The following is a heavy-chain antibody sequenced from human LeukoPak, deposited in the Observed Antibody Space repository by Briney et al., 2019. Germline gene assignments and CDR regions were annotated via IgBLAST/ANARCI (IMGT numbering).Heavy chain of an antibody. V-gene: IGHV3-30*18. CDR3: AKLSVSVIAVATKGAAFDV. CDR1: GFTFSNFG. J-gene: IGHJ3*01. Sequence: GGSLRLSCAASGFTFSNFGMHWVRQAPGRGLEWVVVASYDGTDKYYGDSVKGRFTISRDNSKNTLYLQMNSLTTEDTAVYYCAKLSVSVIAVATKGAAFDVWGQGTMVIVSS. D-gene: IGHD6-19*01. CDR2: ASYDGTDK.